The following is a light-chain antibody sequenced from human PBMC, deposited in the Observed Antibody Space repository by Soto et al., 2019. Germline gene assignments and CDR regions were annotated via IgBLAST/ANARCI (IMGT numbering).Light chain of an antibody. Sequence: NFMLTQPHSVSVSPGKTVTISCTRSSGSIVSNYVQWYQQRPGSSPTTVIYEDNYRPSGVPDRFSGSVDSSSNSASLTISGLKTEDEADYFCQSYDSSNVVFGGGTKLTVL. CDR1: SGSIVSNY. V-gene: IGLV6-57*01. CDR3: QSYDSSNVV. J-gene: IGLJ2*01. CDR2: EDN.